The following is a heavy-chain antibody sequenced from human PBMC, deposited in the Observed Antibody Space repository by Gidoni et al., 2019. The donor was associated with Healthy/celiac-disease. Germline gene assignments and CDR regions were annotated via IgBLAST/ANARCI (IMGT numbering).Heavy chain of an antibody. D-gene: IGHD3-22*01. Sequence: PGASVKVSCKVSGYTLTELSMHWVRQAPGKGLEWMGGFDPEDGEKIYAQKFQGRVTMTEDTSTDTAYMELSSLRSEDTAVYYCATGYDSSGSFFDYWGQGTLVTVSS. CDR1: GYTLTELS. V-gene: IGHV1-24*01. J-gene: IGHJ4*02. CDR3: ATGYDSSGSFFDY. CDR2: FDPEDGEK.